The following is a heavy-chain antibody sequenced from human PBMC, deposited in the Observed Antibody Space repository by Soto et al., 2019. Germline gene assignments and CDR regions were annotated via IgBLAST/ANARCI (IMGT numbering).Heavy chain of an antibody. V-gene: IGHV4-30-2*01. Sequence: SETLPLTCAVSGGSISSGGYSWSWIRQPPAKGLEWIGYIYHRGSTYYNPSLKSRVTISVDRSKNQFSLKLSSVTAADTAVYYCARADFYSGYDSWAQGTLVIGSS. CDR3: ARADFYSGYDS. CDR1: GGSISSGGYS. CDR2: IYHRGST. J-gene: IGHJ5*02. D-gene: IGHD5-12*01.